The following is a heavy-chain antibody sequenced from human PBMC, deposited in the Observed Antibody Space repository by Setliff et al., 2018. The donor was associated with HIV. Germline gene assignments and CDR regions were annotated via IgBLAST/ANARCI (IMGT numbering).Heavy chain of an antibody. CDR1: GYPFSGYG. V-gene: IGHV1-18*01. CDR3: ARPGGSYGDYGWYLRF. CDR2: ISAYSGDS. Sequence: ASVKVSCKASGYPFSGYGISWVRQAPGQGLEWMGWISAYSGDSNYAQKFQGRLTMTTVTSTSTAYMELRSLRSDDTAMYYCARPGGSYGDYGWYLRFWGQGTLVTVS. J-gene: IGHJ4*02. D-gene: IGHD4-17*01.